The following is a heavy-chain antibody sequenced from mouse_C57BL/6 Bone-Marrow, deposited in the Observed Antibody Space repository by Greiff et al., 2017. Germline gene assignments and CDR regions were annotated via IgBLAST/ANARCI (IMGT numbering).Heavy chain of an antibody. J-gene: IGHJ3*01. CDR2: INPNNGGT. V-gene: IGHV1-26*01. D-gene: IGHD4-1*02. Sequence: EFQLQQSGPELVKPGASVKISCKASGYTFTDYYMNWVKQSHGKSLEWFGDINPNNGGTSYNQKFKGKATLTVDKPSSTAYMELRSLTSEDSAVYYCASFNWAWFAYWGQGTLVTVSA. CDR1: GYTFTDYY. CDR3: ASFNWAWFAY.